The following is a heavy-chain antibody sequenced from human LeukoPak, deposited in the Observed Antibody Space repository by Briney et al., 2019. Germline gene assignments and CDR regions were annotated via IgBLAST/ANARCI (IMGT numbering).Heavy chain of an antibody. D-gene: IGHD6-19*01. CDR2: ISSSSSPI. J-gene: IGHJ4*02. V-gene: IGHV3-48*01. CDR3: ARRSGIAVAGAFDY. Sequence: GGSLRLSCAASGFTLSHYSVNWVRQAPGKGLEWVSYISSSSSPIYYADSVKGRFTISRDNAKSSLYLQMSSLRAEDTAVYYCARRSGIAVAGAFDYWGQGTLVTVSS. CDR1: GFTLSHYS.